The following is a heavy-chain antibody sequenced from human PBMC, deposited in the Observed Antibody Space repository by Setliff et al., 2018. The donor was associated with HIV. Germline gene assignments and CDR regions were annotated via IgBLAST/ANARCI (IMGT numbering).Heavy chain of an antibody. Sequence: SETLSLTCAVYGGSLSDFYWTWIRQSSGRGLEWIGDIYHRGSTTYTPSLESLVTISLDTSKNQFSLKLASVIAADTAVYYCARGRTDPLFYSFYYMDVWGKGTTVTVSS. CDR2: IYHRGST. D-gene: IGHD3-10*01. V-gene: IGHV4-34*01. J-gene: IGHJ6*03. CDR3: ARGRTDPLFYSFYYMDV. CDR1: GGSLSDFY.